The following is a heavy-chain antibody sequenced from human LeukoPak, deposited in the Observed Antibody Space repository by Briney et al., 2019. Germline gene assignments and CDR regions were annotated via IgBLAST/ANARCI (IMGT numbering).Heavy chain of an antibody. CDR1: GFTFSSYE. CDR2: ISYDGSNK. CDR3: ARVEISRGAAGTEFDY. J-gene: IGHJ4*02. V-gene: IGHV3-30*04. D-gene: IGHD6-13*01. Sequence: QPGGSLRLSCAASGFTFSSYEMNWVRQAPGKGLEWVAVISYDGSNKYYADSVKGRFTISRDNSKNTLYLQMNSLRAEVTAVYYCARVEISRGAAGTEFDYWGQGTLVTVSS.